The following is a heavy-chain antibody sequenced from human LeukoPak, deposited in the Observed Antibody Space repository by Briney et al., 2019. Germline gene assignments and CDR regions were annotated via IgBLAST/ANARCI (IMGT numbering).Heavy chain of an antibody. CDR2: IYHSGST. V-gene: IGHV4-4*02. D-gene: IGHD2-8*01. J-gene: IGHJ3*02. Sequence: GSLRLSCAASGFTFSSYAMNWVRQPPGKGLEWIGEIYHSGSTNYNPSLKSRVTISVDKSKNQFSLKLSSVTAADTAVYYCARDLSNGVSPDAFDIWGQGTMVTVSS. CDR1: GFTFSSYAM. CDR3: ARDLSNGVSPDAFDI.